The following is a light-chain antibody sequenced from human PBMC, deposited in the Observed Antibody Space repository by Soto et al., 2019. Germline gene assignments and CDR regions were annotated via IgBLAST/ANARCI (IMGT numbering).Light chain of an antibody. V-gene: IGKV1-17*01. CDR2: DTF. CDR1: PGIRYN. J-gene: IGKJ1*01. CDR3: LQDQAYPWT. Sequence: DIQMTQSPSSLSASVGARVTITCRASPGIRYNLGWYQQRPGKAPERLIYDTFTLASGVPSRFSGSGSGTEFTLTIASLQPEDVATYYCLQDQAYPWTFGQGTKVELK.